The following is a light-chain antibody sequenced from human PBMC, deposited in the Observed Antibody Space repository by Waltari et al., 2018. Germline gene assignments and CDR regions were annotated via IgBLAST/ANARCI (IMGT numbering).Light chain of an antibody. CDR1: QSIHNY. CDR2: DTS. V-gene: IGKV3-11*01. J-gene: IGKJ4*01. Sequence: SCRASQSIHNYLAWYQQKPVQAPRLLIYDTSNRATGISARFSGSGFGTDFTLTISSLEPEDFAVYYCQQRRNWPLTFGGGTKVEIK. CDR3: QQRRNWPLT.